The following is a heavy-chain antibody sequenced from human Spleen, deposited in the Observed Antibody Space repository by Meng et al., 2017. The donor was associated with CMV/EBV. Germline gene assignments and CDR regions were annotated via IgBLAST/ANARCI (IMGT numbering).Heavy chain of an antibody. Sequence: ASVKVSCKASGYTFTGYYMHWVRQAPGQGLEWMGWINPNSGGTNYAQKFQGRVTITTDESTSTAYMDLSNLRSEDTAVYYCAKSTYSGSYYGGSGAFDIWGQGTMVTVSS. D-gene: IGHD1-26*01. J-gene: IGHJ3*02. CDR2: INPNSGGT. CDR1: GYTFTGYY. CDR3: AKSTYSGSYYGGSGAFDI. V-gene: IGHV1-2*02.